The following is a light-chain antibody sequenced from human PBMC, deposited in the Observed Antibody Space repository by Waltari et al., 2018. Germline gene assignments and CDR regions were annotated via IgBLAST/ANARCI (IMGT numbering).Light chain of an antibody. CDR2: DVS. CDR1: SSDVGGYNY. J-gene: IGLJ3*02. V-gene: IGLV2-14*01. CDR3: SSYTSSWEV. Sequence: QSALTQPASVSGSPGQSITISCTGTSSDVGGYNYVSWYQQHPVKAPKLMIYDVSKRPEGRSTRFSGSKSGNTASLTISGLQAEDEADYYCSSYTSSWEVFGGGTKLTVL.